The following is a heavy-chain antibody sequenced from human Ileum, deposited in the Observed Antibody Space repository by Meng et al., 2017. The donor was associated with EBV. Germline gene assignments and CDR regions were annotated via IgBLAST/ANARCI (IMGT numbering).Heavy chain of an antibody. CDR1: SGSIDMSTYY. CDR3: ARSVAGSDLSRCWGY. D-gene: IGHD2-21*02. CDR2: VYYSGST. J-gene: IGHJ4*02. Sequence: QVQLQESARGLVKPSETLSVICSVSSGSIDMSTYYWGWIRQTPGKGLEWIGSVYYSGSTYSNASLESRLTISVDTSKNEFSLKLNFMTAADTAVYYCARSVAGSDLSRCWGYWGQGILVTVSS. V-gene: IGHV4-39*01.